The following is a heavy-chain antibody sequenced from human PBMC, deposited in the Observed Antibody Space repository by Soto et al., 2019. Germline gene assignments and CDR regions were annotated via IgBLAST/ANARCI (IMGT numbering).Heavy chain of an antibody. J-gene: IGHJ6*02. CDR3: AKSAGAYRHQYKGMDV. CDR1: GFIFTSYS. Sequence: GGSLRLSCATSGFIFTSYSMVWVRLAPGKGLEWVASISSGSDSIFYSDSVKGRFTVSRDNAKNSVFLHMNNLRADDTAVYYCAKSAGAYRHQYKGMDVWGQGTTVTVSS. CDR2: ISSGSDSI. D-gene: IGHD3-16*02. V-gene: IGHV3-21*01.